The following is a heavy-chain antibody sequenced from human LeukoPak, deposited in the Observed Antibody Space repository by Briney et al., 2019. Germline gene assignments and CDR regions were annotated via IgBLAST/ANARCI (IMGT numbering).Heavy chain of an antibody. CDR2: ISWDGDST. CDR1: GFTFDDYA. CDR3: AKGGYDWGDYYYYMDV. Sequence: GGSLRLSCAASGFTFDDYAMHWVRQAPGKGLEWVSLISWDGDSTYYTDSVKGRFTIFRDNSKNTLYLQMNSLRAEDTAVYYCAKGGYDWGDYYYYMDVWGKGTTVTVSS. D-gene: IGHD5-12*01. J-gene: IGHJ6*03. V-gene: IGHV3-43D*03.